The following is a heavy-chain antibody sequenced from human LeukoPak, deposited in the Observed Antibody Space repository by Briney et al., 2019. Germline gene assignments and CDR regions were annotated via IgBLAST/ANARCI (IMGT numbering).Heavy chain of an antibody. D-gene: IGHD1-26*01. V-gene: IGHV3-23*01. CDR1: GFTFSSYA. J-gene: IGHJ4*02. CDR2: ISGSGGST. CDR3: AKDSYSGSASPHDY. Sequence: GGSLRLSCAASGFTFSSYAMSWVRQAPGKGLEWVSAISGSGGSTYYADSVKGRFTISRDNSKNTLYLRMNSLRAEDTAVYYCAKDSYSGSASPHDYWGQGTLVTVSS.